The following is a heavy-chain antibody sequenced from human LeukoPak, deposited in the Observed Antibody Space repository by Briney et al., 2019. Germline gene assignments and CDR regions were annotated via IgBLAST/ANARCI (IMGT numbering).Heavy chain of an antibody. Sequence: GGSLRLSCVVSGITLSNYGMSWVRQAPGKGLEWVSGISERGGSTNYADSVKGRFIISRDTSKNQVYLQMNSLRVEDTAVYFCAKRGIVIRAVIIIGFHKEAYYFDYWGQGILVTVSP. D-gene: IGHD3-10*01. V-gene: IGHV3-23*01. CDR2: ISERGGST. J-gene: IGHJ4*02. CDR3: AKRGIVIRAVIIIGFHKEAYYFDY. CDR1: GITLSNYG.